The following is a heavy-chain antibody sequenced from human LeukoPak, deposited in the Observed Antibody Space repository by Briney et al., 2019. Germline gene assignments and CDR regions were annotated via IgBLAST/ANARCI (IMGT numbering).Heavy chain of an antibody. J-gene: IGHJ4*02. CDR3: ARGYSGYSGY. CDR2: IYYSGST. V-gene: IGHV4-59*01. CDR1: GGSISSYY. Sequence: SETLSLTCTVSGGSISSYYWSWIRQPPGKGLEWIGYIYYSGSTNYNPSLKSRVTISVDMSKNHFSLKLSSVTAADTAVYYCARGYSGYSGYWGQGTLVTVSS. D-gene: IGHD5-12*01.